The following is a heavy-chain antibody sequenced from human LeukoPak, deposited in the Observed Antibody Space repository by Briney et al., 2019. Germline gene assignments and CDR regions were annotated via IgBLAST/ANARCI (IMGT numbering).Heavy chain of an antibody. Sequence: GGSLRLSCAASGFTVSSNYMSWVRQAPGKGLEWVSVIYSGGSTYYADSVKGRFTISRDNSKNTLYLQMNSLRAEDTAVYYCARGRRPAGYYYDSSGYYYDYWGQGTLVTVSS. CDR1: GFTVSSNY. J-gene: IGHJ4*02. CDR3: ARGRRPAGYYYDSSGYYYDY. CDR2: IYSGGST. D-gene: IGHD3-22*01. V-gene: IGHV3-66*01.